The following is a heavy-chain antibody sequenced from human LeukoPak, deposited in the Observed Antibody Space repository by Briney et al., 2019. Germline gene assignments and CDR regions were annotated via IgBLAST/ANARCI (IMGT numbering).Heavy chain of an antibody. CDR2: IYPGDSDT. D-gene: IGHD3-3*01. V-gene: IGHV5-51*01. CDR1: GYSFTSYW. Sequence: GESLQISCRGSGYSFTSYWIGWVRQMPGKGLEWMGIIYPGDSDTRYSPSFQGQVTISADKSISTAYLQWSSLKASDTAMYYCARQSKEGSYYDFWSGDDYYYYYMDVWGKGTTVTVSS. J-gene: IGHJ6*03. CDR3: ARQSKEGSYYDFWSGDDYYYYYMDV.